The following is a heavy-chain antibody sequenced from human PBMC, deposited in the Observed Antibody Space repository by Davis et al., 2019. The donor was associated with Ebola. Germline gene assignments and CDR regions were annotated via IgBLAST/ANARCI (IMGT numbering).Heavy chain of an antibody. CDR3: ARGRIAVAGLYYFDY. Sequence: ASVKVSCKTSGYTLNTYGISWVRQAPGQGLEWMGWITPNGRHSNYAQKFQGRVTMTRDTSISTAYMELSSLRSDDTAVYYCARGRIAVAGLYYFDYWGQGTLVTVSS. J-gene: IGHJ4*02. D-gene: IGHD6-19*01. CDR1: GYTLNTYG. CDR2: ITPNGRHS. V-gene: IGHV1-2*02.